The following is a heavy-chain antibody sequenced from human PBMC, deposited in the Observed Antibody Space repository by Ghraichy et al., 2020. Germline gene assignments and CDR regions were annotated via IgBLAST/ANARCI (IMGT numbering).Heavy chain of an antibody. CDR3: ARYKGVATIRHGLDV. CDR2: INHRGST. J-gene: IGHJ6*02. V-gene: IGHV4-34*01. CDR1: GGSFSGYY. D-gene: IGHD5-12*01. Sequence: SETLSLTCAVYGGSFSGYYWSWIRQPPGKGLEWIGEINHRGSTNYNPSLKSRLTISVDTSKNQFSLKLTSVTAADTAVYYGARYKGVATIRHGLDVWGQGTTVTVSS.